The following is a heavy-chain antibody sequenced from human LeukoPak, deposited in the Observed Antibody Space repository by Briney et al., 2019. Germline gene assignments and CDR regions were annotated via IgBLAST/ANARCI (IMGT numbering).Heavy chain of an antibody. CDR2: IHHSGST. V-gene: IGHV4-38-2*02. CDR1: AYSISSGYY. Sequence: PSETLSLTCTVSAYSISSGYYWGWIRQPPGRGLEWIGNIHHSGSTYYNPSLKSRVTISVDTSKNQFSLKVTSVTAADTAMFYCARLNSGCHYDYWGQGTLVTVSS. D-gene: IGHD5-12*01. J-gene: IGHJ4*02. CDR3: ARLNSGCHYDY.